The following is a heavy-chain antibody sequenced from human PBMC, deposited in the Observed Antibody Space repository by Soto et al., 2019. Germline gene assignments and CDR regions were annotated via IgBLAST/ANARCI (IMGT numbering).Heavy chain of an antibody. D-gene: IGHD2-8*02. Sequence: EVQLVESGGGLVQPGGSLRLSCAASGFTFSSYSMNWVRQAPGKGLEWVSYISSSSSTINYADSVKGRFTISRDNAKNSLYLQMNSRRDEETAVYYCAGVLVLDYWGQGTLVTVSS. V-gene: IGHV3-48*02. CDR1: GFTFSSYS. CDR3: AGVLVLDY. J-gene: IGHJ4*02. CDR2: ISSSSSTI.